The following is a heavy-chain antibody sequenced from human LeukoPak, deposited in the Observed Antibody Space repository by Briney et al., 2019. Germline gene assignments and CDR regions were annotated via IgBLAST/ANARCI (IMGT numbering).Heavy chain of an antibody. Sequence: GGSLRLSCAASGFTFSSYEMNWVRQAPGKGLEWVSYISSSGSTIYYADSVKGRFTISRDNAKNSLYPQMNSLRAEDTAVYYCAKDGVDTAMVGPFHNFDYWGQGTLVTVSS. CDR1: GFTFSSYE. CDR2: ISSSGSTI. CDR3: AKDGVDTAMVGPFHNFDY. J-gene: IGHJ4*02. D-gene: IGHD5-18*01. V-gene: IGHV3-48*03.